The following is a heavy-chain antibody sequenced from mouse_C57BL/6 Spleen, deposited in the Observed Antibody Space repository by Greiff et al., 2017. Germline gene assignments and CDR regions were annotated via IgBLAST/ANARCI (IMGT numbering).Heavy chain of an antibody. CDR1: GYTFTSYW. CDR2: IHPNSGST. V-gene: IGHV1-64*01. J-gene: IGHJ1*03. Sequence: QVQLQQPGAELVMPGASVKLSCKASGYTFTSYWMHWVKQRPGQGLEWIGMIHPNSGSTNYNEKFKSKATLTVDKSSSTAYMQLSSLTSEDSAVYYCARPPMNWYFDVWGTGTTVTVSS. CDR3: ARPPMNWYFDV.